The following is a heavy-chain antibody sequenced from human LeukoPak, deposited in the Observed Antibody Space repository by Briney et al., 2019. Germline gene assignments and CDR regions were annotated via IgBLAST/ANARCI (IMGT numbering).Heavy chain of an antibody. V-gene: IGHV3-21*01. Sequence: GGSLRLSCAASGFTFSSYSMNWVRQAPGKGLEWVSSISSSSSYIYYADSVKGRFTISRDNAKNSLYLQMNSLRAEDTAVYYCARDLRSDSSSWYSHYNPSYYYYGMDVWGQGTTVTVSS. CDR1: GFTFSSYS. CDR2: ISSSSSYI. D-gene: IGHD6-13*01. CDR3: ARDLRSDSSSWYSHYNPSYYYYGMDV. J-gene: IGHJ6*02.